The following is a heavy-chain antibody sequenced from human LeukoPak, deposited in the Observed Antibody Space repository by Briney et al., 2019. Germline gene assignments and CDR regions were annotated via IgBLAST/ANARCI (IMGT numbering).Heavy chain of an antibody. CDR1: GFTFNSYA. J-gene: IGHJ4*02. Sequence: GGSLRLSCAASGFTFNSYAMSWVRQAPGKGLEWASGISGNGAKTYYADSVKGRFTISRDNSKNTQSLQMNSLRAEDTALYYCAKGWSVTMVMAAPGDWGQGALVTVSS. CDR2: ISGNGAKT. D-gene: IGHD3-10*01. CDR3: AKGWSVTMVMAAPGD. V-gene: IGHV3-23*01.